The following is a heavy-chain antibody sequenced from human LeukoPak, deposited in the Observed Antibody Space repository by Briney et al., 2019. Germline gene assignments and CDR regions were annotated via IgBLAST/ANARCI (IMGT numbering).Heavy chain of an antibody. CDR2: IYYSGST. Sequence: SETLSLTCTVSGGSISSSSYYWGWIRQPPGKGLEWIGSIYYSGSTYYNPSLKSRVTISVDTSKNQFSLKLSSVTAADTAVYYCARMGVAKRYYFDYWGQGTLVTVSS. V-gene: IGHV4-39*07. J-gene: IGHJ4*02. D-gene: IGHD3-16*01. CDR1: GGSISSSSYY. CDR3: ARMGVAKRYYFDY.